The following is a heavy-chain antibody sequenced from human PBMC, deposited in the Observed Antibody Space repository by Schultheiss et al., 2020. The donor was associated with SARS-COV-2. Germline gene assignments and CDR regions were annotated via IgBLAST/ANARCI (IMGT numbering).Heavy chain of an antibody. CDR2: IYYSGST. V-gene: IGHV4-34*09. CDR3: ARVYYDFWSGYDMTGNWFDP. Sequence: SETLSLTCAVYGGSFSGFYWSWIRQSPGKGLEWIGYIYYSGSTYYNPSLKSRVTISVDTSKNQFSLKLSSVTAADTAVYYCARVYYDFWSGYDMTGNWFDPWGQGTLVTVSS. CDR1: GGSFSGFY. J-gene: IGHJ5*02. D-gene: IGHD3-3*01.